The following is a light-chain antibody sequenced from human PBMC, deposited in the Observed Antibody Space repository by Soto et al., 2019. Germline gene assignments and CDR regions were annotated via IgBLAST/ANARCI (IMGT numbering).Light chain of an antibody. CDR3: QQSYSSTWT. CDR1: QSIDNY. CDR2: AAS. V-gene: IGKV1-39*01. Sequence: DIQMTQSPSSLSASVGDRVTITCRTSQSIDNYLNWYQQKPGKAPRLLIHAASSLQSGVPSRFSGSGSGTDFTLTISSLQTADFATYYCQQSYSSTWTFGQGTKVDIK. J-gene: IGKJ1*01.